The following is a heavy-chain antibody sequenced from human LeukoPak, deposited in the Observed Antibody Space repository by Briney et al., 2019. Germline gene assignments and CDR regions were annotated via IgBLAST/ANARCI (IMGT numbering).Heavy chain of an antibody. CDR3: ARVLWSVVTPPRTPPFDY. CDR1: GFTFSSYA. V-gene: IGHV3-30-3*01. D-gene: IGHD2-21*02. J-gene: IGHJ4*02. CDR2: ISYDGSNK. Sequence: PGRSLRLSCAASGFTFSSYAIHWVRQAPGKGLEWVAVISYDGSNKYYADSVKGRFTVSRDNSKNTVFLQMNSLRAEDTAVYYCARVLWSVVTPPRTPPFDYWGQGTLVTVSS.